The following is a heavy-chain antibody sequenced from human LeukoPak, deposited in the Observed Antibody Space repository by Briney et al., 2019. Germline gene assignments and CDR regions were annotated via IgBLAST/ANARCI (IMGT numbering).Heavy chain of an antibody. CDR3: AKEGRSSGLAGTFDI. CDR2: IGHDGTST. V-gene: IGHV3-30-3*01. D-gene: IGHD3-22*01. J-gene: IGHJ3*02. CDR1: GFTFTTSP. Sequence: GGSLRLSCAASGFTFTTSPMHWVRQAPDKGLDWVAVIGHDGTSTSYADSVKGRFTISRDNSKNTLYLQMNSLRVDDTAVYYCAKEGRSSGLAGTFDIWGLGTMVTVSS.